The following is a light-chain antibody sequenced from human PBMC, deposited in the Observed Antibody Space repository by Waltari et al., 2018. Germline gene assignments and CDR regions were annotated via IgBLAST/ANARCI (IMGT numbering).Light chain of an antibody. J-gene: IGLJ3*02. CDR3: ATWDDSLNGRV. Sequence: QSVLTQPPSASGTPGQRVTISCSGSSSNIGRDTVNWYQQVPGTAPKPLICVNAQRPSGVPDRFSASKSGTSASLAITGLQSEDEADYYCATWDDSLNGRVFGGGTKLTVL. CDR2: VNA. CDR1: SSNIGRDT. V-gene: IGLV1-44*01.